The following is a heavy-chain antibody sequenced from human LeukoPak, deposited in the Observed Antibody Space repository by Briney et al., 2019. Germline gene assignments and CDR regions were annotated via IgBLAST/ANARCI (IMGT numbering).Heavy chain of an antibody. V-gene: IGHV3-23*01. J-gene: IGHJ4*02. Sequence: PGGSLILSCAASGFTFSSYAMSWVRQAPGKGLEWVSAISGSGGSTYYADSVKGRLTISRDNSKNTLYLQMNSLRAEDTAVYTGCSSTSCEDYWGQGTLVTVSS. CDR3: CSSTSCEDY. CDR1: GFTFSSYA. D-gene: IGHD2-2*01. CDR2: ISGSGGST.